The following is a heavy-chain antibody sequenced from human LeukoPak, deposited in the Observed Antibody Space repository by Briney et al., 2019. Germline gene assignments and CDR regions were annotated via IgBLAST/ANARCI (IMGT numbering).Heavy chain of an antibody. V-gene: IGHV4-34*01. D-gene: IGHD2-2*01. CDR1: GGSFSGYY. Sequence: SETLSLTCAVYGGSFSGYYWSWIRQPPGKGLEWIGEINHSGSTNYNPSLKSRVTISVDTSKNQFSLKLSSVTAADTAVYYCASGGLYCSSTSCYHAFDIWGQGTMVTVSS. CDR3: ASGGLYCSSTSCYHAFDI. J-gene: IGHJ3*02. CDR2: INHSGST.